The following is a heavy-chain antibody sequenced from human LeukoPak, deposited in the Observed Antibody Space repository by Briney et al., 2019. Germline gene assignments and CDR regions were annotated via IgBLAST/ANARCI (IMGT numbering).Heavy chain of an antibody. CDR1: GFTFSDYY. J-gene: IGHJ4*02. D-gene: IGHD3-10*01. Sequence: GGSLRLSCAASGFTFSDYYMSWIRQAPGKGLEWVSYISSSGSTIYYADSVKGRFTISRDNAKNSPYLQMNSLRAEDTAVYYCAIGAPPPNGDFDYWGQGTLVTVSS. CDR3: AIGAPPPNGDFDY. CDR2: ISSSGSTI. V-gene: IGHV3-11*04.